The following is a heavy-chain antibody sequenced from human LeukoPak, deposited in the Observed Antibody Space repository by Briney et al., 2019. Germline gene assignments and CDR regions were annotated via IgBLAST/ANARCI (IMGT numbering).Heavy chain of an antibody. J-gene: IGHJ4*02. CDR1: GGSISSGSYY. CDR2: IYTSGST. CDR3: ARARRGYNSFDY. V-gene: IGHV4-61*02. D-gene: IGHD5-24*01. Sequence: TLSLTCTVSGGSISSGSYYWSWIRQPAGKGLEWIGRIYTSGSTNYNPSLRSRVTISVDTSKNQFSLKLSSVTAADTAVYYCARARRGYNSFDYWGQGTLVTVSS.